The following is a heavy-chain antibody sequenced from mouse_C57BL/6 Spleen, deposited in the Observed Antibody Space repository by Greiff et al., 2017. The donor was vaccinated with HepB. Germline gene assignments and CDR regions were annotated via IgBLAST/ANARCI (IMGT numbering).Heavy chain of an antibody. CDR2: ISSGGDYI. CDR3: TRDGDGYYFAY. J-gene: IGHJ3*01. D-gene: IGHD2-3*01. CDR1: GFTFSSYA. V-gene: IGHV5-9-1*02. Sequence: DVQLVESGEGLVKPGGSLKLSCAASGFTFSSYAMSWVRQTPEKRLEWVAYISSGGDYIYYADTVKGRFTISRDNARNTLYLQMSSLKSEDTAMYYCTRDGDGYYFAYWGQGTLVTVSA.